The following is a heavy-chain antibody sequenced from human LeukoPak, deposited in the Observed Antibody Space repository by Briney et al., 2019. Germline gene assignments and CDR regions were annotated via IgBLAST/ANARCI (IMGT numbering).Heavy chain of an antibody. J-gene: IGHJ5*02. D-gene: IGHD3-10*01. CDR3: AKSLHGSGSYYNWFDP. Sequence: SETLSLTCVVYGGSFSGYYWSWIRQSPGKGLEWIGEINHRGSTNYNPSLKRRVTISLDTSKNQFSLKLSSVTAADTAVYYCAKSLHGSGSYYNWFDPWGQGTLVTVSS. CDR1: GGSFSGYY. V-gene: IGHV4-34*01. CDR2: INHRGST.